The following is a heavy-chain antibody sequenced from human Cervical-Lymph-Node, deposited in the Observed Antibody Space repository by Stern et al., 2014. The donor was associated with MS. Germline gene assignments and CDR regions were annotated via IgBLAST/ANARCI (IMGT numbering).Heavy chain of an antibody. Sequence: VQLVESGDEVKKPGASVKVSCKSSGYTFSNYGISWVRQAPGQGLEWLGWISGYNDNTIYVEKFQGRVTLTKAPSPSTAYMELRSLRSDDTAVYYCARDPRIAVAGTGGGFDPWGQGTLVTVSS. CDR1: GYTFSNYG. CDR3: ARDPRIAVAGTGGGFDP. J-gene: IGHJ5*02. D-gene: IGHD6-19*01. CDR2: ISGYNDNT. V-gene: IGHV1-18*01.